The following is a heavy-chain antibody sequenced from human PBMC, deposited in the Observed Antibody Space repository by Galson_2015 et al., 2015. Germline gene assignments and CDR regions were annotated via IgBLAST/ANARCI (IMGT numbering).Heavy chain of an antibody. V-gene: IGHV3-30-3*01. Sequence: SLRLSCAASGFTFSSYAMHWVRQAPGKGLEWVAVISYDGSNKYYADSVKGRFTISRDNSKNTLYLQMNSLRAEDTAVYYCARDVLGVGAVYYYYYMDVWGKGTTVTVSS. D-gene: IGHD1-26*01. CDR2: ISYDGSNK. CDR3: ARDVLGVGAVYYYYYMDV. CDR1: GFTFSSYA. J-gene: IGHJ6*03.